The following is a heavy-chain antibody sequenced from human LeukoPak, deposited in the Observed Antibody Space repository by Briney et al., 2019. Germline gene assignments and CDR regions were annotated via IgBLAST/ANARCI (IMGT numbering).Heavy chain of an antibody. D-gene: IGHD6-13*01. Sequence: SETLSLTCTVSGGSISSSSYYWGWIRQPPGKGLEWIGSIYYSGSTYYNPSLKSRVTISVDTSKNQFSLKLSSVTAADTAVYYCARCVQQLPGYWGQGTLVTVSS. J-gene: IGHJ4*02. V-gene: IGHV4-39*01. CDR3: ARCVQQLPGY. CDR1: GGSISSSSYY. CDR2: IYYSGST.